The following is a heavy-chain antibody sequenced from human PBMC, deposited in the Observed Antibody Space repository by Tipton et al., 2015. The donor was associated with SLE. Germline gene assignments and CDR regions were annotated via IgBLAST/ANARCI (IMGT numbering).Heavy chain of an antibody. D-gene: IGHD6-13*01. J-gene: IGHJ3*02. Sequence: TLSLTCTVSGGSISSGGYYWSWIRQHPGKGLEWIGYIYYSGSTYYNPSLKSRVTISVDTSKNLFSLKLSSVTAADTAVYYCARQMRAAAGTGAFDIWGQGTMVTVSS. CDR1: GGSISSGGYY. CDR2: IYYSGST. V-gene: IGHV4-31*03. CDR3: ARQMRAAAGTGAFDI.